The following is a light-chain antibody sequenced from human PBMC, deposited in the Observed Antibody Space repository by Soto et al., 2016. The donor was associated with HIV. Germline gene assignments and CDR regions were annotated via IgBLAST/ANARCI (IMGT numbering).Light chain of an antibody. J-gene: IGLJ1*01. CDR1: NIGSKS. Sequence: SYELTQSPSVSVAPGKTARITCGGNNIGSKSVHWYQQKSGQAPVLVVIDDSDRPSGIPERFSGSNSGNTATLTISRVDAGDEADYYCQVWDTYSDHFVFGTGTKLTVL. V-gene: IGLV3-21*03. CDR3: QVWDTYSDHFV. CDR2: DDS.